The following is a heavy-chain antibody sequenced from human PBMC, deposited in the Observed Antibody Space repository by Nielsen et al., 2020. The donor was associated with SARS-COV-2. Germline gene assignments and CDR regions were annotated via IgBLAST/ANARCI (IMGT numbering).Heavy chain of an antibody. CDR3: ARDHGDHTYYYYGMDV. CDR1: GFTFSSYA. V-gene: IGHV3-23*01. D-gene: IGHD4-17*01. CDR2: ISGSGGSI. Sequence: GESLKISCAASGFTFSSYAMSWVRQAPGKGLEWVSAISGSGGSIYYADSVKGRFTISRDNAKNSLYLQMNSLRAEDTAVYYCARDHGDHTYYYYGMDVWGQGTTVTVSS. J-gene: IGHJ6*02.